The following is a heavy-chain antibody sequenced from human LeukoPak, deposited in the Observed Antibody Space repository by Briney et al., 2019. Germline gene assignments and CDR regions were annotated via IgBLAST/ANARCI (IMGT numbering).Heavy chain of an antibody. V-gene: IGHV3-23*01. CDR1: GFTFSSYA. CDR2: ISGSGGST. J-gene: IGHJ4*02. Sequence: GGSLRLSCAASGFTFSSYAMSWVRQAPGKGLEWVSAISGSGGSTYYADSVKGRFTISRDNSKNTLYVQINSLRDEDTAVYYCAKKVSRVPATSTIDYWGQGTLVTVSS. D-gene: IGHD2-15*01. CDR3: AKKVSRVPATSTIDY.